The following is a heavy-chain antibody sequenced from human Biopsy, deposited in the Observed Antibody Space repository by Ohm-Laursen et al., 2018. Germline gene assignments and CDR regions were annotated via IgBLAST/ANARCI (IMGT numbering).Heavy chain of an antibody. Sequence: SLRLSCAASGFTLSSYSMNWVRQTPGKGLEWVSTINSSSDNIYYVDSVKGRFTISRDNAKNSLYLQMNSLRAEDTAVYYCARSRGNSGIATIYYYGMDVWGQGTTVTVSS. D-gene: IGHD3-10*01. CDR1: GFTLSSYS. CDR2: INSSSDNI. V-gene: IGHV3-21*01. J-gene: IGHJ6*02. CDR3: ARSRGNSGIATIYYYGMDV.